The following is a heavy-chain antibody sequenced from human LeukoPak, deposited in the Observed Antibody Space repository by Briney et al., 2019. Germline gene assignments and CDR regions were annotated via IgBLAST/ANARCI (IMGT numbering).Heavy chain of an antibody. CDR3: AKVGYCSSTSCYDPGNWFDP. J-gene: IGHJ5*02. CDR2: ISGSGGST. D-gene: IGHD2-2*03. CDR1: GFTFSSYA. V-gene: IGHV3-23*01. Sequence: PGGSLRLSCAASGFTFSSYAMSWVRQAPGKGLEWVSAISGSGGSTYYADSVKGRFTISRDNSKNTLYLQMNSLRAEDTAVYYCAKVGYCSSTSCYDPGNWFDPWGQGTLVTVSS.